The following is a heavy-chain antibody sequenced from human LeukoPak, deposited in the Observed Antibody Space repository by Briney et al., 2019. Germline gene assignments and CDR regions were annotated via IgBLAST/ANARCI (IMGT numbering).Heavy chain of an antibody. CDR1: GFTFSGYT. Sequence: GGSLRLSCAASGFTFSGYTMTWVRQAPGKGLEWVSSISNISTYIYYADSVKGRFTISRDNVQNSLYLQMNSLGAEDTAVYYCARERTVTLRGGFDYWGQGTLVTVSS. CDR3: ARERTVTLRGGFDY. J-gene: IGHJ4*02. D-gene: IGHD4-17*01. V-gene: IGHV3-21*01. CDR2: ISNISTYI.